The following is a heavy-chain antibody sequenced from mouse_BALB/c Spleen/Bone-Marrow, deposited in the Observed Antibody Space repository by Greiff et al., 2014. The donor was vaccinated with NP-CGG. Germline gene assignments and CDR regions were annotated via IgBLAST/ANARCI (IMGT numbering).Heavy chain of an antibody. CDR2: IDPSDSET. Sequence: QVQLQQPGAELVKPGAPVKLSCKASGYTFTSYWMNWVKQRPGRGLEWIGRIDPSDSETHYNQKFKDKATLTVDKSSSTAYIQLSSLTSEDSAVYYCARFPIYYDSGGARDYWGQGTSVTVSS. CDR3: ARFPIYYDSGGARDY. V-gene: IGHV1-69*02. D-gene: IGHD2-4*01. CDR1: GYTFTSYW. J-gene: IGHJ4*01.